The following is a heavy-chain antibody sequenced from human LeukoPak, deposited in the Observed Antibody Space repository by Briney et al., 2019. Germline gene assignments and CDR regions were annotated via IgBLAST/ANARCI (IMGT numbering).Heavy chain of an antibody. CDR3: ARAGPLLRYFDWLHFDY. J-gene: IGHJ4*02. CDR2: ISSSGSTI. Sequence: GGSLRLSCAASGFTFSSYEMNWVRQAPGKGLEWVSYISSSGSTIYYADSVKGRFTISRDNAKNSLYLQMNSLRAEDTAVYYCARAGPLLRYFDWLHFDYWGQGTLVTVSS. D-gene: IGHD3-9*01. V-gene: IGHV3-48*03. CDR1: GFTFSSYE.